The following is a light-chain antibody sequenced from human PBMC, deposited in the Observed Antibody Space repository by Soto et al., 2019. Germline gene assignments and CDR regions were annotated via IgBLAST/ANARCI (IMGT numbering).Light chain of an antibody. V-gene: IGLV2-14*03. CDR3: TSWTTSTTMI. CDR1: SNDIGAYNF. CDR2: DVN. J-gene: IGLJ2*01. Sequence: QSALTQPASVSGSPGQSITISCTGTSNDIGAYNFVSWYQQHPGKAPKLMLYDVNIRPSGVSNRFSGSKSGNTASLTISGLQAEDEADYYCTSWTTSTTMIFGGGTKQTVL.